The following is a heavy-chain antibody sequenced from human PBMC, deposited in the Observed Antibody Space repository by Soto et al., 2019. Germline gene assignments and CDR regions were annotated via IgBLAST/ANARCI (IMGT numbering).Heavy chain of an antibody. CDR1: GGSFSGYY. D-gene: IGHD2-8*01. Sequence: SETLSLTCAVYGGSFSGYYWSWIRQPPGKGLEWIGEINHSGSTNYNPSLKSRVTISVDTSKNQFSLKLSSVTAADTAVYYCAREDCTNGVCYSDYWGQGTLVTVSS. V-gene: IGHV4-34*01. J-gene: IGHJ4*02. CDR2: INHSGST. CDR3: AREDCTNGVCYSDY.